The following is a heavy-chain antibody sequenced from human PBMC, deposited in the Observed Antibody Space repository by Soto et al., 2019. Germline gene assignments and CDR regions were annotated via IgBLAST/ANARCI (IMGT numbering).Heavy chain of an antibody. J-gene: IGHJ5*02. D-gene: IGHD2-2*02. CDR2: VNPKSGNT. V-gene: IGHV1-8*01. CDR3: ARPYCDGTSCYTDWFDP. CDR1: GYSFSTYD. Sequence: QVQLVQSGAEVKKPGASVKVSCKASGYSFSTYDINWVRRAAGQGLEWMGWVNPKSGNTDYAQRFRGRVTMTSNTSISTAYMELSALTPEDTAVYYCARPYCDGTSCYTDWFDPWGQGTLVTVSS.